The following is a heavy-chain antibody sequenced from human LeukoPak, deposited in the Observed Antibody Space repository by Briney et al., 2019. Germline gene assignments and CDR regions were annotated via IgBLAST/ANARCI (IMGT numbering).Heavy chain of an antibody. V-gene: IGHV3-30*02. CDR2: IRYDGSNK. CDR3: AKDYSKTSYYGSGTYYRPNWFDP. J-gene: IGHJ5*02. Sequence: PGGSLRLSCAASGFTFSSYGMHWVRQAPGKGLEWVAFIRYDGSNKYYADSVKGRFTISRDNSKNTLYLQMNSLRAEDTAVYYCAKDYSKTSYYGSGTYYRPNWFDPWGQGTLVTVS. D-gene: IGHD3-10*01. CDR1: GFTFSSYG.